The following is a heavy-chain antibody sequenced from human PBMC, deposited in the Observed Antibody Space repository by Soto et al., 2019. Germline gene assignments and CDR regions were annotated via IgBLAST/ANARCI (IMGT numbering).Heavy chain of an antibody. J-gene: IGHJ2*01. D-gene: IGHD5-12*01. Sequence: SETLSLTCTVSGGSISSYYWSWIRQPPGKGLEWIGYIYYSGSTNYNPSLKGRVTISVDTSKNQFSLKLSSVTAADTAVYYCARHVLVATGAGSRPYWYFDLWGRGTLVTVSS. CDR2: IYYSGST. V-gene: IGHV4-59*08. CDR3: ARHVLVATGAGSRPYWYFDL. CDR1: GGSISSYY.